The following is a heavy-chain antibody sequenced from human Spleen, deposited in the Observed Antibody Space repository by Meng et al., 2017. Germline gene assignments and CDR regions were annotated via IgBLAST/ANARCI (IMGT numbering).Heavy chain of an antibody. D-gene: IGHD6-13*01. V-gene: IGHV4-34*02. Sequence: AHLQQWGAGLLQPSQTLSLTSAGYDGSLSGYYWSWIRQPPGKGLEWIGDVHHRGSTTYNPSLKSRVTISVDTSKNQFSLNLSSVTAADTAVYYCARLYNSRWNAAEYFQHWGQGTLVTVSS. J-gene: IGHJ1*01. CDR2: VHHRGST. CDR1: DGSLSGYY. CDR3: ARLYNSRWNAAEYFQH.